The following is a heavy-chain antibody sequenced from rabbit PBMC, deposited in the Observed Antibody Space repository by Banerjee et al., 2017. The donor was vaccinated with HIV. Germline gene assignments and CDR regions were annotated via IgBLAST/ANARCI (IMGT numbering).Heavy chain of an antibody. D-gene: IGHD7-1*01. CDR1: GFSFSSSYW. J-gene: IGHJ4*01. CDR3: ARFPGTNDYTGPNL. CDR2: IYAGSSGTT. Sequence: QEQLVESGGGLVQPEGSLTLTCTASGFSFSSSYWICWVRQAPGKGLEWIACIYAGSSGTTYYASWAKGRFTISKTSSTTVTLQMTSLTDADTATYFCARFPGTNDYTGPNLWGQGTLVTVS. V-gene: IGHV1S45*01.